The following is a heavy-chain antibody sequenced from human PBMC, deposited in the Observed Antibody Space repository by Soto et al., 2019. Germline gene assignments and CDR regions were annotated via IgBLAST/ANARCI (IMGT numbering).Heavy chain of an antibody. CDR3: ARERYDSSGYQWVDP. Sequence: ASVKVSCKASGGTFSSYAISWVRQAPGQGLEWMGGIIPIFGTANYAQKFQGRVTITADESTSTAYMELSSLRSEDTAVYYCARERYDSSGYQWVDPWGQGTLVTVSS. D-gene: IGHD3-22*01. V-gene: IGHV1-69*13. J-gene: IGHJ5*02. CDR1: GGTFSSYA. CDR2: IIPIFGTA.